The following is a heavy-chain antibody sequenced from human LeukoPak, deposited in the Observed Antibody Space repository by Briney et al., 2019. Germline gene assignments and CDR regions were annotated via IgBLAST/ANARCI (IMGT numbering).Heavy chain of an antibody. CDR3: ARDHAHAYTVDSALGLHDAFDI. CDR2: ISSGGSTI. V-gene: IGHV3-48*03. Sequence: GGSLRLSCAASGFTFSSYEMNWVRQAPGKGLEWISYISSGGSTIYYADSVKGRFTISRDNAKNSLYLQMNSLRAEDTAVYYYARDHAHAYTVDSALGLHDAFDIWGQGTMVTVSS. J-gene: IGHJ3*02. D-gene: IGHD5-18*01. CDR1: GFTFSSYE.